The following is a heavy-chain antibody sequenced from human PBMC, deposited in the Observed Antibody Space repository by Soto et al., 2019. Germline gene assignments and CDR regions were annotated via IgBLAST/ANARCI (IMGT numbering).Heavy chain of an antibody. J-gene: IGHJ5*02. CDR3: ARGVGILTGYYKGP. D-gene: IGHD3-9*01. CDR2: INAGNGNT. Sequence: GASVKVSCKASGYTFTSYAMHWVRQAPGQRLEWMGWINAGNGNTKYSQKFQGRVTITRDTSASTAYMELSSLRSEDTAVYYCARGVGILTGYYKGPWGQGTLVTVSS. CDR1: GYTFTSYA. V-gene: IGHV1-3*01.